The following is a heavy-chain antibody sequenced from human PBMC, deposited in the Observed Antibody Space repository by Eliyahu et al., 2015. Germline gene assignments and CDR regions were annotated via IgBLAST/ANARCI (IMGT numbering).Heavy chain of an antibody. CDR1: GFTFNLYS. J-gene: IGHJ4*02. CDR2: IGSGGGGI. V-gene: IGHV3-23*01. Sequence: EVQLLESGGNLGQPGGSLRLSCAASGFTFNLYSMTWVRQAPGKGLEWISVIGSGGGGIQYADSVKGRFTISRDNSKNTLYLQMNSLRVEDTAVYYCAKYRDIGAVRVFDFWGQGTLVTVSS. CDR3: AKYRDIGAVRVFDF. D-gene: IGHD2-15*01.